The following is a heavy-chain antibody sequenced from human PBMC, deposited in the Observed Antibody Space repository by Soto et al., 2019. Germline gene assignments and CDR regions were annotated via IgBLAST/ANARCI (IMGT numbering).Heavy chain of an antibody. J-gene: IGHJ4*02. CDR3: GRDDPDYSNYWSSFDH. CDR2: VSYDGSIT. V-gene: IGHV3-30*03. Sequence: QVQLVESGGGVVQPGGSLRLSCAASGFTFSHYGMAWVREAPGKGLEWVADVSYDGSITHYADSVKGRFSISRNNFKATVSLQMNSLTSEDTATYYCGRDDPDYSNYWSSFDHWGQVALVTVSS. D-gene: IGHD4-4*01. CDR1: GFTFSHYG.